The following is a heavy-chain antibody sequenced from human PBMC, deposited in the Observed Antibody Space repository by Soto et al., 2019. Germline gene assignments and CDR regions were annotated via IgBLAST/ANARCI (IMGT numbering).Heavy chain of an antibody. CDR3: AKGGGFGVVIEYYYGMDV. CDR2: IAHDGSNK. CDR1: GFTFSSYA. D-gene: IGHD3-3*01. J-gene: IGHJ6*02. V-gene: IGHV3-30*04. Sequence: GGSLRLSCAASGFTFSSYAMHWDRQAPGKGLEWVAVIAHDGSNKYYADSVKGRFTISRDDSKNTLYLQMNSLRAEDTAVYYCAKGGGFGVVIEYYYGMDVWGQGTTVTVSS.